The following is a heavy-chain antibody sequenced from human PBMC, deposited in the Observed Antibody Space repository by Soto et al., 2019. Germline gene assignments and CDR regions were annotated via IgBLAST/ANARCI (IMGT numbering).Heavy chain of an antibody. CDR2: IYFSGST. Sequence: SETLSLTCAVSGGSISNGGYYWSWIRQHPGKDLEWIGSIYFSGSTYYNPSLKSRVTISVDTPKNQFSLKLSSVTAADTAMYYCAREEAAAGRRAFAIWGQGTMVTVSS. CDR1: GGSISNGGYY. D-gene: IGHD6-13*01. V-gene: IGHV4-31*11. J-gene: IGHJ3*02. CDR3: AREEAAAGRRAFAI.